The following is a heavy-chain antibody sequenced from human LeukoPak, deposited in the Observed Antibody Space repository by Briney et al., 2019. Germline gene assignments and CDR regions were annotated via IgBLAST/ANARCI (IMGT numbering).Heavy chain of an antibody. V-gene: IGHV3-7*01. CDR1: GFTFSDSW. CDR3: ATYTHWVAGDV. Sequence: GGSLRLACAAAGFTFSDSWMSWGRQAAGTGRGWVANMNQDGSAKDYVDSVTGTFTISRDNARTSLYLQMSSLRPEATAVYYCATYTHWVAGDVWGQGTTVTVTS. D-gene: IGHD3-16*01. J-gene: IGHJ6*02. CDR2: MNQDGSAK.